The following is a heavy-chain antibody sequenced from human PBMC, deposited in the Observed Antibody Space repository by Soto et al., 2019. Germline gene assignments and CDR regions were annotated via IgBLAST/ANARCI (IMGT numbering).Heavy chain of an antibody. CDR3: ARGQGGYGSALNDY. J-gene: IGHJ4*02. Sequence: QVQLQQWGAGLLKPSETLSLTCAVHGGSFSAYYWSWIRQPPGKGLEWIGEINYSGSASYNPSLTSRVSMSVDTSKNRFSLKLTSMTAADSAVYYCARGQGGYGSALNDYWGQGRLVTVSS. CDR2: INYSGSA. CDR1: GGSFSAYY. D-gene: IGHD3-10*01. V-gene: IGHV4-34*01.